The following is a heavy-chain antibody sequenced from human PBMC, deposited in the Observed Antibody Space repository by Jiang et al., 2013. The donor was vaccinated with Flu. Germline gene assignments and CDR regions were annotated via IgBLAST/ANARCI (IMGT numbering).Heavy chain of an antibody. CDR3: AKNWGHASSVSLYFEY. CDR2: IRDDGINK. CDR1: GFRFGDYG. D-gene: IGHD6-13*01. Sequence: QLLESGGDLVQPGRSLRLSCSASGFRFGDYGIAWVRQAPGKGLEWVAFIRDDGINKYYGDSVKGRFTVSRDDSNNRLYLQMNSLQTEDTAVYYCAKNWGHASSVSLYFEYWGQGTLVTVSS. V-gene: IGHV3-30*02. J-gene: IGHJ4*02.